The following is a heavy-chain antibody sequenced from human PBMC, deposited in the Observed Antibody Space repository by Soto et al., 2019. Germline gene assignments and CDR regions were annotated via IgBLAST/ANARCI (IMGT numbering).Heavy chain of an antibody. CDR1: GFTFTTAW. J-gene: IGHJ4*02. Sequence: GGSLRLSCAASGFTFTTAWINWVRQAPGKGLEWVGRIKSKTDGGTPDFAAPVRGRFAISRDDSKSMAYLQMNSLKTEDTAVYYCTRAEEDEFPDYWGQGTLVTVSS. V-gene: IGHV3-15*07. CDR2: IKSKTDGGTP. D-gene: IGHD3-10*01. CDR3: TRAEEDEFPDY.